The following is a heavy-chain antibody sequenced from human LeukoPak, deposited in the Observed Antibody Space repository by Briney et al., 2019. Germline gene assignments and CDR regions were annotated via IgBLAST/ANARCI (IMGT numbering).Heavy chain of an antibody. J-gene: IGHJ4*02. D-gene: IGHD3-22*01. CDR1: GFTFLGYA. CDR3: ARAYDWSGYYQAY. V-gene: IGHV3-49*04. CDR2: IRSKPYGGTT. Sequence: PGRSLRLSCTASGFTFLGYAISWVRQAPGKGLEWIGFIRSKPYGGTTEYAASVKGTFAISRDDSQNIAYLQMNSLKTEDTAVYYCARAYDWSGYYQAYWGQGTLVTVSS.